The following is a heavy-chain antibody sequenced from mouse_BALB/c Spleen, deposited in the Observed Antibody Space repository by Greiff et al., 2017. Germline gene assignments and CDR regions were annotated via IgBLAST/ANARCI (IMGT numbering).Heavy chain of an antibody. J-gene: IGHJ2*01. Sequence: DVKLVESGPGLVKPSQSLSLTCTVTGYSITSDYAWNWIRQFPGNKLEWMGYISYSGSTSYNPSLKSRISITRDTSKNQFFLQLNSVTTEDTATYYCARSRAGAHFDYWGQGTTLTVSS. V-gene: IGHV3-2*02. CDR2: ISYSGST. CDR1: GYSITSDYA. CDR3: ARSRAGAHFDY. D-gene: IGHD4-1*01.